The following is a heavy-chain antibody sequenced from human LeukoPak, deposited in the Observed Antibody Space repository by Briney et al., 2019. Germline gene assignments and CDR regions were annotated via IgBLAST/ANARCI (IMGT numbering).Heavy chain of an antibody. CDR2: ISGSGGST. Sequence: GGSLRLSCAASGFTFSSYAMSWVRQAPGKGLEWVSAISGSGGSTYYADSVKGRFTISRDNSKNTLYLQMNSLRAEDTAVYYCAKALRGPAAIRGYFDYWGQGTLVTVSS. J-gene: IGHJ4*02. D-gene: IGHD2-2*01. CDR1: GFTFSSYA. CDR3: AKALRGPAAIRGYFDY. V-gene: IGHV3-23*01.